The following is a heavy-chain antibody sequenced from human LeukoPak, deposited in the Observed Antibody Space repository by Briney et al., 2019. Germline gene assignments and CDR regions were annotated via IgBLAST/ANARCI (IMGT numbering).Heavy chain of an antibody. Sequence: SETLSLTCAVYGVSFSGYYWSWVRQPPGKGLEWIGEINHSGSTNYNPSLKSRVTISVDTSKNQFSLKLSSVTAADTAVYYCARGSGSGSYWLDYFDYWGQGTLVTVSS. CDR3: ARGSGSGSYWLDYFDY. D-gene: IGHD3-10*01. CDR1: GVSFSGYY. V-gene: IGHV4-34*01. J-gene: IGHJ4*02. CDR2: INHSGST.